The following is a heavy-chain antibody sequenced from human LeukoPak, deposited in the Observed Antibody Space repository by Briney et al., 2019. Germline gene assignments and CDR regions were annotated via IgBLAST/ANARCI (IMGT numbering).Heavy chain of an antibody. J-gene: IGHJ4*02. CDR3: ARDGYDYVWGSYRYPLDY. CDR2: ISSSSSYI. CDR1: GFTFSSYS. Sequence: GGSLRLSCAASGFTFSSYSMNWVRQAPGKGLEWVSSISSSSSYIYYADSVKGRFTISRDNAKNSLYLQMNSLRAEDTAVYYCARDGYDYVWGSYRYPLDYWGQGTLVTVSS. D-gene: IGHD3-16*02. V-gene: IGHV3-21*01.